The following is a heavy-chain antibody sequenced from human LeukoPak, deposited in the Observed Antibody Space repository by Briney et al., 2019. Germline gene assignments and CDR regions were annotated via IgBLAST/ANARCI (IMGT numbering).Heavy chain of an antibody. J-gene: IGHJ5*02. V-gene: IGHV3-21*01. CDR2: ISSSSSYI. CDR1: GFTFSSYS. Sequence: GGSLRLSCAASGFTFSSYSMNWVRQAPGKGLEWVSSISSSSSYIYYADSVKGRFTISRDNAKNSLYLQMNSLRAEDTAVYYCARGGSSRPRRRFDPWGQGTLVTVSS. D-gene: IGHD6-13*01. CDR3: ARGGSSRPRRRFDP.